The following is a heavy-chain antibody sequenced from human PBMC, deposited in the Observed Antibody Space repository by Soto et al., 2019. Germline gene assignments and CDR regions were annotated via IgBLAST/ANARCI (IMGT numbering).Heavy chain of an antibody. D-gene: IGHD3-3*01. V-gene: IGHV3-15*01. CDR2: IKTETHGGTA. Sequence: GGSLRLSCAASGFTFSNAWMRWVRQAPGKGLEWVGRIKTETHGGTADYAAPVKGRFTISREDSKNTVYLQMNSLKTEDTAVYYCTTPYYDFWSGYLGGNWFDPWGQGTLVTVSS. CDR3: TTPYYDFWSGYLGGNWFDP. CDR1: GFTFSNAW. J-gene: IGHJ5*02.